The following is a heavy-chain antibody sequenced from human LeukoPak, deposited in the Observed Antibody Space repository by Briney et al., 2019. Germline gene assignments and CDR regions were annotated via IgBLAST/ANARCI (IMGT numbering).Heavy chain of an antibody. D-gene: IGHD6-25*01. J-gene: IGHJ4*01. CDR3: AKATAKYYFDY. CDR1: GFTFSSYG. CDR2: ISGSGGST. Sequence: GGSVRLSCAASGFTFSSYGMTWVRQAPGKGLEWVSAISGSGGSTYYADSVKGRFTISRDNSKNTLYLQMNSLRAEDTAVYYCAKATAKYYFDYWGQGNLVTVSS. V-gene: IGHV3-23*01.